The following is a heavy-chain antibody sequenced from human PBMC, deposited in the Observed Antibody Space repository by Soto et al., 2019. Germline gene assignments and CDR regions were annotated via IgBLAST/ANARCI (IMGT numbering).Heavy chain of an antibody. J-gene: IGHJ6*02. D-gene: IGHD3-10*01. V-gene: IGHV3-33*01. CDR1: GFTFNDYG. CDR3: ARDLCFGGGFTGGMDV. Sequence: PGGSLRLSCAASGFTFNDYGMHWVRQAPGKGREWVAVVWYDGNYKYYGDYVQGRFTISRDNSKKTVYLQLNSLSAEATAVYYCARDLCFGGGFTGGMDVWGQGTTVTVSS. CDR2: VWYDGNYK.